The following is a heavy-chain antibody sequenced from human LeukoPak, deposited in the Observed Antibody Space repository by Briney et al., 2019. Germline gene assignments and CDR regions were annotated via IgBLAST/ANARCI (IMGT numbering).Heavy chain of an antibody. CDR3: AKERSSEDYPYYFDS. V-gene: IGHV3-23*01. D-gene: IGHD3-22*01. J-gene: IGHJ4*02. CDR1: GFTFSSHA. Sequence: PGGSLRLSCAASGFTFSSHAMTWVRQAPGKGLEWVSGISGSGITIFYADSVRGRFTISRDNSRNTLYLLMNSLRAEDTAVYYCAKERSSEDYPYYFDSWGQGTLVTASS. CDR2: ISGSGITI.